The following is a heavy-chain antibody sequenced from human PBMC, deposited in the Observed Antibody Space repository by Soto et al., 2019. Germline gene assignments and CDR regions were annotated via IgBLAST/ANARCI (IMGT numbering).Heavy chain of an antibody. D-gene: IGHD2-21*02. CDR1: GGSISYEYYH. CDR3: AREDDGGDRDYYGLDV. V-gene: IGHV4-30-4*08. CDR2: IHYSGSI. J-gene: IGHJ6*02. Sequence: QVQLQQSGPGLVKPSQTLSLTCTVSGGSISYEYYHWTWIRQSPGKGLEWIGYIHYSGSIIYNPSFKSRVTISVDTSKNQFSLKPSSVTAADTAVYFCAREDDGGDRDYYGLDVWGQGTTVTVSS.